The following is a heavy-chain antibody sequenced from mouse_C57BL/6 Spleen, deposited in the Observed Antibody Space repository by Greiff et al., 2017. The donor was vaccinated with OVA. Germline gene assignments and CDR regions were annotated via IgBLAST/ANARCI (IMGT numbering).Heavy chain of an antibody. J-gene: IGHJ2*01. CDR3: ARSSITTEPLDY. D-gene: IGHD1-1*01. CDR2: IRHKANGYTS. V-gene: IGHV7-3*01. Sequence: DVKLVESGGGLVQPGGSLSLSCAASGFTFTDYYMSWVRQPPGKALEWLGFIRHKANGYTSEYSASVKGRFTISRDNSQSILYLQMNALRAEDSATYYCARSSITTEPLDYWGQGTTLTVSS. CDR1: GFTFTDYY.